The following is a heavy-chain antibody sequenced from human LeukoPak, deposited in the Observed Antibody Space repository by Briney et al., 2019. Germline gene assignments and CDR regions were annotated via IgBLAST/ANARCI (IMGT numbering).Heavy chain of an antibody. Sequence: GGSLRLSCAASGFTFSTFPMHWVRQAPGKGLQWVAVISSDGANEYYADSVKGRFTISRDNSKNTLFLQMNSLTTDDTAVYYCARGAGTTVYYIDVWGNGTTVTVSS. CDR2: ISSDGANE. D-gene: IGHD1-7*01. J-gene: IGHJ6*03. V-gene: IGHV3-30*01. CDR3: ARGAGTTVYYIDV. CDR1: GFTFSTFP.